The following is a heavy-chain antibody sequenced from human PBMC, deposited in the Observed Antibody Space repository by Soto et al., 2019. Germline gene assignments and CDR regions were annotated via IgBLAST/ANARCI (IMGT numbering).Heavy chain of an antibody. Sequence: PGGSLRLSCAASGFTFSSYAMHWVRQAPGKGLEWVAVISYDGSNKYYADSVKGRFTISRDNSKNTLYLQMNSLRAEGTAVYYCAREMATIPTFDYWGQGTLVTVSS. CDR1: GFTFSSYA. CDR3: AREMATIPTFDY. J-gene: IGHJ4*02. V-gene: IGHV3-30-3*01. D-gene: IGHD5-12*01. CDR2: ISYDGSNK.